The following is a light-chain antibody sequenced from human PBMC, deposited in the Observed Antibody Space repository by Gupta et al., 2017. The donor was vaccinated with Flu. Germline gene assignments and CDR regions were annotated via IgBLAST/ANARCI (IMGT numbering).Light chain of an antibody. CDR2: QAS. Sequence: DIQMTQSPSTLSASVGDRVTITCRASQSISSYLAWYQQKAGIAPKLLIYQASNLQSGVPSRFSGSGSGTEFTLTISSLQPDDFATYYCQQYNSYWTFGQGTKVEIK. V-gene: IGKV1-5*03. CDR3: QQYNSYWT. J-gene: IGKJ1*01. CDR1: QSISSY.